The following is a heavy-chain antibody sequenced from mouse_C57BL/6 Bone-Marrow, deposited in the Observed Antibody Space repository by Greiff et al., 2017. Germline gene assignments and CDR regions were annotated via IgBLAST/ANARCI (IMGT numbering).Heavy chain of an antibody. Sequence: QVQLQQSGAELVRPGTSVKMSCKASGYTFTNYWIGWAKQRPGHGLEWIGDIYPGGGYTNYNEKFKGKATLTADKSSSTAYMQFSSLTSEDSAIYYCARRGRRWSYYAMDYWGQGTSGTVSS. CDR1: GYTFTNYW. CDR3: ARRGRRWSYYAMDY. CDR2: IYPGGGYT. V-gene: IGHV1-63*01. J-gene: IGHJ4*01. D-gene: IGHD2-3*01.